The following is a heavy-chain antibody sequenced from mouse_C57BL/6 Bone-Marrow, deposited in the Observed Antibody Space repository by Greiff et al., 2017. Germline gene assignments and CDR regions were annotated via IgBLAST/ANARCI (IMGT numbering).Heavy chain of an antibody. CDR3: ARSWAYYSNHY. D-gene: IGHD2-5*01. Sequence: QVQLKESGAELVKPGASVKISCKASGYAFSSYWMNWVKQRPGKGLEWIGQIYPGDGDTNYNGKFKGKATLTADKSSSTAYMQLSSLTSEDSAVYFCARSWAYYSNHYWGQGTTLTVSS. CDR1: GYAFSSYW. CDR2: IYPGDGDT. J-gene: IGHJ2*01. V-gene: IGHV1-80*01.